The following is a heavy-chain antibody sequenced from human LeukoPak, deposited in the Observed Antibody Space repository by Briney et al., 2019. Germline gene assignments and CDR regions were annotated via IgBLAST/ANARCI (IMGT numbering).Heavy chain of an antibody. CDR2: IYYSGST. V-gene: IGHV4-59*01. Sequence: SETLSRTCTVSGGSISSYYWSWIRQPPGKGLEWIGYIYYSGSTNYNPSLKSRATISVDKSKNQFSLKLSSVTAADTAVYYCARGNDWNDHGAFDIWGQGTMVTVSS. CDR1: GGSISSYY. D-gene: IGHD1-1*01. CDR3: ARGNDWNDHGAFDI. J-gene: IGHJ3*02.